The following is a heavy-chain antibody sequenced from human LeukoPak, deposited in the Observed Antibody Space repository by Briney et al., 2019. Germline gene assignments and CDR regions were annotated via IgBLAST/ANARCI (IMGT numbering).Heavy chain of an antibody. CDR2: ISSSGSYI. CDR1: RFTFSSYS. V-gene: IGHV3-21*01. Sequence: GGSLRLSCAASRFTFSSYSMNWVRQAPGKGLEWVSSISSSGSYIYYADSVKGRFTISRDNAKNSLYLQMNSLRAEDTAVYYCARDHGRGSTDYFDYWGQGTLVTVSS. CDR3: ARDHGRGSTDYFDY. J-gene: IGHJ4*02. D-gene: IGHD3-10*01.